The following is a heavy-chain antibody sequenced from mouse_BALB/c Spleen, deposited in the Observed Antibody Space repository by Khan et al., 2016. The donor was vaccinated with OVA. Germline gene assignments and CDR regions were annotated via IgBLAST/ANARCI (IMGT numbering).Heavy chain of an antibody. CDR1: GYTFTSYT. CDR2: INPSSGYT. V-gene: IGHV1-4*01. CDR3: ARTHER. Sequence: QVQLKESGAELARPGASVKMSCKASGYTFTSYTMHWVKQRPGQGLEWIGYINPSSGYTKYNQKFKDKATLTADKSSSTAYMQLSSLTSEDSAIDYCARTHERWGQGTTLTVSS. J-gene: IGHJ2*01.